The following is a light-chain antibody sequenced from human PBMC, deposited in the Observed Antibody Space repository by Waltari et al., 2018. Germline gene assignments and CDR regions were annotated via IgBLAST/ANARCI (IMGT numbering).Light chain of an antibody. Sequence: DIQMTQSPSTLSASVGDRVTITCRASQSISSWLAWYQQKPGKAPKLLIYKASSLESGVPSRFSGSGSGTDFTLTISSLQPDDFATYYCQQYDSYSGTFSQGTKVEIK. V-gene: IGKV1-5*03. CDR3: QQYDSYSGT. CDR2: KAS. CDR1: QSISSW. J-gene: IGKJ1*01.